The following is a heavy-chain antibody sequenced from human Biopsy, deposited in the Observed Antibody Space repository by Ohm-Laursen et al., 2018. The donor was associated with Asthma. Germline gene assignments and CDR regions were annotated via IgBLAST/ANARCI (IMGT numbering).Heavy chain of an antibody. J-gene: IGHJ4*02. CDR2: IYYGGST. CDR3: ARLRIRPYYFDY. D-gene: IGHD2-15*01. V-gene: IGHV4-39*01. Sequence: PSETLSLTCTVSYGSITSGGYYWSWIRQPPGKGLEWIGNIYYGGSTYYSPSLKSRITISVDTSKKQFSLKLSSVTAADTAVYYCARLRIRPYYFDYWGRGTLVTVSS. CDR1: YGSITSGGYY.